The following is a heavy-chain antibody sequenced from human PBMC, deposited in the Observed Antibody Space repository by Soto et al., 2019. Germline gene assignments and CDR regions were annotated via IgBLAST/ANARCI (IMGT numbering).Heavy chain of an antibody. J-gene: IGHJ6*02. CDR1: GFTFSSYA. Sequence: QVQLVESGGGVVQPGRSLRLSCAASGFTFSSYAMHWVRQAPGKGLEWVAVISYDGSNKYYADSVKGRFTISRGNSKNTLYLQMNRLRGEDTAVYYCARARHYDFWSGYYSSYYYYGMDVWGQGTTVTVSS. CDR2: ISYDGSNK. V-gene: IGHV3-30-3*01. CDR3: ARARHYDFWSGYYSSYYYYGMDV. D-gene: IGHD3-3*01.